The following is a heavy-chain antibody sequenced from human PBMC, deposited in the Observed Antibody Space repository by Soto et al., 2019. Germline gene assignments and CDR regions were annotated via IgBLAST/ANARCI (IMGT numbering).Heavy chain of an antibody. D-gene: IGHD2-15*01. V-gene: IGHV3-15*07. CDR1: GFILSNAW. CDR2: IKSKSLGGTT. J-gene: IGHJ4*02. Sequence: GGSLRLSCAASGFILSNAWMHWVRQAPGKGLEWVGRIKSKSLGGTTDYAAPVKDRFTISRDDSKGTLYLQMNSLQTEDTAVYYCTTRSPSCSGDICQSDYWGQGTLVTVSS. CDR3: TTRSPSCSGDICQSDY.